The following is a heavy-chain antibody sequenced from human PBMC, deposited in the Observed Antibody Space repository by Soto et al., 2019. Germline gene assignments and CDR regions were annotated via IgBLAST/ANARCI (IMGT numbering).Heavy chain of an antibody. CDR2: ISSSSSYI. Sequence: GGSLRLSCAASGFTFSSYSMNWVRQAPGKGLEWVSSISSSSSYIYYADSVKGRFTISRDNAKNSLYLQMNSLRAEDTAVYYCAREDYGDYTYRYWGQGTLVTVSS. CDR1: GFTFSSYS. CDR3: AREDYGDYTYRY. V-gene: IGHV3-21*01. J-gene: IGHJ4*02. D-gene: IGHD4-17*01.